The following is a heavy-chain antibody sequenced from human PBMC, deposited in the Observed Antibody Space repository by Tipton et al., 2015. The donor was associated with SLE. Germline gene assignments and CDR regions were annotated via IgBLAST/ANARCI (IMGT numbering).Heavy chain of an antibody. CDR1: GGSISSYY. CDR2: IYYSGST. Sequence: TLSLTCTVSGGSISSYYWSWIRQPPGKGLEWIGYIYYSGSTNYNPSLKSRVTISVDTSKNQFSLKLSSVTAVDTAVYYCAREGNGEDAFDIWGQGTMVTVSS. V-gene: IGHV4-59*01. CDR3: AREGNGEDAFDI. D-gene: IGHD3-10*01. J-gene: IGHJ3*02.